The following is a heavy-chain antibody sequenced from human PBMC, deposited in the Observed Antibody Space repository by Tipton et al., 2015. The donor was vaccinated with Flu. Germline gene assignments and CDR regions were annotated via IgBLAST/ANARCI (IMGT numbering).Heavy chain of an antibody. V-gene: IGHV4-38-2*02. D-gene: IGHD1/OR15-1a*01. J-gene: IGHJ4*02. CDR1: GDSIRSDYF. Sequence: TLSLTCAVSGDSIRSDYFWGWVRQPPGKGLEWIGSIYHSGSTHYNPSFNTRVTISRDTSKNQFSLKLTPVTAADTAVYYCARDGGQWNIDYWGQGTTVTVSS. CDR3: ARDGGQWNIDY. CDR2: IYHSGST.